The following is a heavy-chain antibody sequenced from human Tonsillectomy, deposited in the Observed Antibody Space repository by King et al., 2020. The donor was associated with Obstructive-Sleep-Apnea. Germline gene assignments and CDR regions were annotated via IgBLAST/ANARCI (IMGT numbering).Heavy chain of an antibody. V-gene: IGHV3-9*01. J-gene: IGHJ4*02. D-gene: IGHD6-19*01. Sequence: QLVQSGGGLVQPGRSLRLSCAASGFTFDYYSIHWVRQAPGKGLEWVSGISSHIANIGYADSVKGLFTISRTNAKNSLYLQMNSLRPEDTALYYYAKARAAVAGTDYFDYWVQGTLATVSS. CDR3: AKARAAVAGTDYFDY. CDR2: ISSHIANI. CDR1: GFTFDYYS.